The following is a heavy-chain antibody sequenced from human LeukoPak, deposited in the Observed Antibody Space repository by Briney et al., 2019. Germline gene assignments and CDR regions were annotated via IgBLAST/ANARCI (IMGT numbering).Heavy chain of an antibody. V-gene: IGHV3-23*01. CDR1: GFTFGDYA. CDR2: SSGSSSRT. CDR3: ARGSGFFLDFDY. J-gene: IGHJ4*02. D-gene: IGHD3-22*01. Sequence: PGGSLRLSCTASGFTFGDYAMSWFRQAPGKGLEWVSASSGSSSRTYYADSVKGRFTISRDSSKNTLYLQMNSLRVDDAAVYYCARGSGFFLDFDYWGQGTLVTVSS.